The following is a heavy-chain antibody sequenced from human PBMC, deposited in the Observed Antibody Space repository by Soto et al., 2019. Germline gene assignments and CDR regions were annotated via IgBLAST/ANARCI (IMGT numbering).Heavy chain of an antibody. CDR2: TWYDGSNK. D-gene: IGHD6-13*01. CDR1: GFSFSSYG. CDR3: ARDPSIAAAGGPLKWELNPLYDMDV. V-gene: IGHV3-33*01. Sequence: PGGSLRLSCAASGFSFSSYGMHWVRQAPGKGLEWVAVTWYDGSNKYYADSVKGRFTISRDNSKNTLYLQMNSLRVEDTAVYYCARDPSIAAAGGPLKWELNPLYDMDVWGQGTTVTVSS. J-gene: IGHJ6*02.